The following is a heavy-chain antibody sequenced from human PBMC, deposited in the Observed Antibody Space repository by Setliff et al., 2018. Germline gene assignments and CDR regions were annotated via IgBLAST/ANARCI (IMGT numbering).Heavy chain of an antibody. CDR1: GFTFGDFA. V-gene: IGHV3-23*01. CDR3: EKDLGVNFGELIA. Sequence: GGSLRLSCAASGFTFGDFAMTWVRQAPGKGLEWVSGIGGRGISTYYADSVQGRFIISRDNSENTLYLQMNSLRAEDTAIYYGEKDLGVNFGELIAWGQGTLVTVSS. D-gene: IGHD3-10*01. J-gene: IGHJ5*02. CDR2: IGGRGIST.